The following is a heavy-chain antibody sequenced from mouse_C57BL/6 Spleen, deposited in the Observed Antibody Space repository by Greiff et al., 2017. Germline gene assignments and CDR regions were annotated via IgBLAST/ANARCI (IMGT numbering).Heavy chain of an antibody. CDR2: IYPGSGST. D-gene: IGHD2-3*01. V-gene: IGHV1-55*01. Sequence: QVQLQQPGAELVKPGASVKMSCKASGYTFTSYWITWVKPRPGQGLAWIGDIYPGSGSTNYNEKFKSKATLTVDTSSSTAYMQLSSLTSEDSAVYYCARSDGYYGYWGQGTTLTVSS. CDR1: GYTFTSYW. CDR3: ARSDGYYGY. J-gene: IGHJ2*01.